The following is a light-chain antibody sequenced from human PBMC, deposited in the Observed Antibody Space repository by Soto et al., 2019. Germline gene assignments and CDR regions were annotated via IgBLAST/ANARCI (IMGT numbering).Light chain of an antibody. V-gene: IGKV3-20*01. CDR3: QQYGNSPYT. CDR1: QSVNSAR. Sequence: EIVLTQSPGTLSLSPGERATLSCRASQSVNSARLAWYQQKPGQAPRLLIYGASTRATGIPGRFSGSGSGTDFTLTISRLEPEDFAVYHCQQYGNSPYTFGQGTKLEIK. J-gene: IGKJ2*01. CDR2: GAS.